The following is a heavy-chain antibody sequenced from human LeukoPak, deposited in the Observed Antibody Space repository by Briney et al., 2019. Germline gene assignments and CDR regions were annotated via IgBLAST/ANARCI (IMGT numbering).Heavy chain of an antibody. CDR1: GGSIISSDYH. D-gene: IGHD2-15*01. Sequence: SETLSLTCTVSGGSIISSDYHWGWVRQPPGKGLEWIGTISYSGNTDYNPSLRSRVTISVDTSNNQFSLRLGSVTAADTAVYHCARHCCSGPAKRVFDIWGQGTMVTASS. J-gene: IGHJ3*02. CDR2: ISYSGNT. V-gene: IGHV4-39*01. CDR3: ARHCCSGPAKRVFDI.